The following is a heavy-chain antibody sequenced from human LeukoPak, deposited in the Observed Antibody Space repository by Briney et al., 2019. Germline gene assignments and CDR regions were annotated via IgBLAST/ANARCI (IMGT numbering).Heavy chain of an antibody. D-gene: IGHD6-19*01. CDR1: GYTFTDYA. V-gene: IGHV1-3*03. Sequence: PWASAKVSCKASGYTFTDYALHWVRQAPGQSLEWMGWITTGRGETRYSQEFQRRITFTRDTSASTVYMDLSDLRSEDTAVYYCARGGKQWRGGNYFDSWGQGTLVAVSS. CDR3: ARGGKQWRGGNYFDS. CDR2: ITTGRGET. J-gene: IGHJ4*02.